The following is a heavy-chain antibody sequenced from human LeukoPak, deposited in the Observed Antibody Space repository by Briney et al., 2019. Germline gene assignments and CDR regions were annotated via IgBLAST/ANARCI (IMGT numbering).Heavy chain of an antibody. CDR2: ISGSGGST. Sequence: PGASLKLSCAASGFTFSSYAMSLVRQAPGKGLEGVSTISGSGGSTYYADSVKGRFTISRDNSKNTLYLQMNSLRAEDTAVYYCAKDLVAYDFWSGYTPYFDYWGQGTLVTVSS. J-gene: IGHJ4*02. CDR1: GFTFSSYA. V-gene: IGHV3-23*01. D-gene: IGHD3-3*01. CDR3: AKDLVAYDFWSGYTPYFDY.